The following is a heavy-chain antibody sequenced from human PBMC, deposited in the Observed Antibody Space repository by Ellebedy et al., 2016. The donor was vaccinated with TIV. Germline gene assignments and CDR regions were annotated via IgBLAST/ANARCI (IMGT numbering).Heavy chain of an antibody. J-gene: IGHJ5*02. CDR1: GDTFNIYS. Sequence: AASVKVSCKASGDTFNIYSFNWVRQAPGQGLEWMGGIIPIFGTADYAEKFQGRVTITADESTSTAHMEVISLRSEDTAVYYCARHGQGGDFLSGHYFEHWGQGTLVTVSS. CDR3: ARHGQGGDFLSGHYFEH. CDR2: IIPIFGTA. D-gene: IGHD3-3*01. V-gene: IGHV1-69*13.